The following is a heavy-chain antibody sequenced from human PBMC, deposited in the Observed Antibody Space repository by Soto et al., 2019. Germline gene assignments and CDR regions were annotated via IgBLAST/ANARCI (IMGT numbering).Heavy chain of an antibody. V-gene: IGHV3-23*01. CDR3: ANTLGSGSDDINPVFG. D-gene: IGHD3-10*01. CDR1: GFTFSNYA. CDR2: ISGSGGST. J-gene: IGHJ4*02. Sequence: EVQLLESGGGLVQPGGSLRLSCAVSGFTFSNYAMSWVRQAPGKGLEWVSAISGSGGSTYYADSVKGRFTISRDNSKNTLYLQMYSLRAEDTAVYSCANTLGSGSDDINPVFGWGQGTLVTVSS.